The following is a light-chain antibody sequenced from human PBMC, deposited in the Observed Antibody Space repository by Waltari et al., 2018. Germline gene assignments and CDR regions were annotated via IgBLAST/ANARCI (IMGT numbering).Light chain of an antibody. J-gene: IGLJ2*01. V-gene: IGLV6-57*03. CDR3: QSYDSSNHVV. Sequence: NFMLTQPHSVSESPGKTVTISCTRSSGSIASNYVQWYQQRPGSAPTPVIYGDNQRPSGVPARFSGSIDSSSNSASLTISGLKTEDEADYYCQSYDSSNHVVFGGGTKLTVL. CDR1: SGSIASNY. CDR2: GDN.